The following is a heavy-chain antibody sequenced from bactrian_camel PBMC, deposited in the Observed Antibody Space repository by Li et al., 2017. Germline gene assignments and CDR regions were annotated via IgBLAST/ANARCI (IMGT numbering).Heavy chain of an antibody. V-gene: IGHV3S40*01. CDR2: ANSGGQHT. CDR3: ARDYFDASGRGYDVSHY. CDR1: GFNFHEYA. J-gene: IGHJ4*01. D-gene: IGHD5*01. Sequence: VQLVESGGALVQPGASLRLTCVGSGFNFHEYAMHWVRQVPGKGLEWVALANSGGQHTFYADSVKGRFTISRDNVKKIVYLQLNSLKTEDTAMYYCARDYFDASGRGYDVSHYWGQGTQVTVS.